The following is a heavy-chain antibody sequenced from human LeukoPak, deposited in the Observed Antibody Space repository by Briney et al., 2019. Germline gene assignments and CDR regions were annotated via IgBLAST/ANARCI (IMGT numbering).Heavy chain of an antibody. Sequence: SETLSLTCAVYGGSFSGYYWSWIRQPPGKGLEWIREINHSGSTNYNPSLKGRVTISVDTSKSQFSLKLTSVAAADTAVYYCARLPAVGYFLFDSWGQGTLVTVSS. CDR1: GGSFSGYY. V-gene: IGHV4-34*01. CDR3: ARLPAVGYFLFDS. CDR2: INHSGST. D-gene: IGHD2-2*01. J-gene: IGHJ4*02.